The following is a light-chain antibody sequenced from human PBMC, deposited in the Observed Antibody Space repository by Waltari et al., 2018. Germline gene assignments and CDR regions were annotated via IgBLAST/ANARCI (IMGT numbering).Light chain of an antibody. V-gene: IGKV4-1*01. CDR2: WAS. CDR3: QQYYDSPLT. CDR1: ERVLFSSRNKNH. Sequence: DIVMTQSPDSLAVSLGERATINCTSSERVLFSSRNKNHLAWYQQKPGHPPKLLLYWASTRESGVPDRFSGSGSGTDFTLTISSLQAEDVAIYYCQQYYDSPLTFGGGTKVEIK. J-gene: IGKJ4*01.